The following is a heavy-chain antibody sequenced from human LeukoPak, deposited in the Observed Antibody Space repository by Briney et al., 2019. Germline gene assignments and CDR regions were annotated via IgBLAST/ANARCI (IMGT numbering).Heavy chain of an antibody. J-gene: IGHJ4*02. CDR2: ISGSGGST. V-gene: IGHV3-23*01. Sequence: QTGGSLRLSCAASGFTFSSYAMSWVRQAPGKGLEWVSAISGSGGSTYYADSVKGRFTISRDNSKNTLYLQMNSLRAEDTAVYYCANHPCLRYRSSRDYWGQGTLVTVSS. CDR3: ANHPCLRYRSSRDY. CDR1: GFTFSSYA. D-gene: IGHD2-2*01.